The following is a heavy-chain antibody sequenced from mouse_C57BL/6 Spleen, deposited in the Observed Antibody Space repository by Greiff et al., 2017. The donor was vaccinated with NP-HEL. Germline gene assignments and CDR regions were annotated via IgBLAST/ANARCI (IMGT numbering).Heavy chain of an antibody. CDR3: AREGGTGSYWYFDV. CDR1: GYSFTDYN. D-gene: IGHD4-1*01. J-gene: IGHJ1*03. V-gene: IGHV1-39*01. CDR2: INPNYGTT. Sequence: LVESGPELVKPGASVKISCKASGYSFTDYNMNWVKQSNGKSLEWIGVINPNYGTTSYNQKFKGKATLTVDQSSSTAYMQLNSLTSEDSAVYYCAREGGTGSYWYFDVWGTGTTVTVSS.